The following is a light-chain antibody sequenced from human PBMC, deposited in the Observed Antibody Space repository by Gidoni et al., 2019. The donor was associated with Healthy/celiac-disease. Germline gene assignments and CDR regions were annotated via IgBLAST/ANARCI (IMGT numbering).Light chain of an antibody. J-gene: IGKJ1*01. CDR1: QSISSY. V-gene: IGKV1-39*01. CDR3: QQSYSTPGT. Sequence: IVMTQSPSSLSASVGDRVTITCRASQSISSYLNWYQQKPGKAPKLLIYAASSLQSGVPSRFSGSGSGTDFTLTISSLQPEDFATYYCQQSYSTPGTFGQGTKVEIK. CDR2: AAS.